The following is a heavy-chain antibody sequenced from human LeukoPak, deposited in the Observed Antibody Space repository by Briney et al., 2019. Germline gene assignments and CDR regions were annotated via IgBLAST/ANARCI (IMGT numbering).Heavy chain of an antibody. J-gene: IGHJ3*02. D-gene: IGHD2-8*01. Sequence: GGSLRLSCAASGFTFSSYSMNWVRQAPGKGLEWVSSMSSSSSYIYYADSVKGRFTISRDNAKNSLYLQMNSLRAEDTAVYYRAREETVMGEAFDIWGQGTMVTVSS. CDR3: AREETVMGEAFDI. V-gene: IGHV3-21*01. CDR1: GFTFSSYS. CDR2: MSSSSSYI.